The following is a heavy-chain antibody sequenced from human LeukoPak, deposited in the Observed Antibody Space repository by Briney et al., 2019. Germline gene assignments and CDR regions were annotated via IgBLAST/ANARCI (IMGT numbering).Heavy chain of an antibody. J-gene: IGHJ4*02. CDR1: GFTFSSYG. Sequence: PGGSLRLSCAASGFTFSSYGMHWVRQAPGKGLEWVAVISYDGSNKYYADSVKGRFTISRDNSKNTVYLQMNSLRAEDTAVYYCARGGYHAYYLDYWGQGSLVTVSS. D-gene: IGHD5-18*01. V-gene: IGHV3-30*03. CDR2: ISYDGSNK. CDR3: ARGGYHAYYLDY.